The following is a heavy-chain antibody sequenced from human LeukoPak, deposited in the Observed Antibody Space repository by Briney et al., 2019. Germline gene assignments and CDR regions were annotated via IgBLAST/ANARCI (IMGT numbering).Heavy chain of an antibody. CDR2: ISSSGSTI. CDR1: GFTFSSYE. J-gene: IGHJ4*02. D-gene: IGHD1-26*01. Sequence: GGSLRLSCAASGFTFSSYEMNWVRQAPGKGLEWVSYISSSGSTIYYADSVKGRFTISRDNAKNSPYLQMNSLRAEDTAVYYCARGATDSEEWELPDGDYWGQGTLVTVSS. V-gene: IGHV3-48*03. CDR3: ARGATDSEEWELPDGDY.